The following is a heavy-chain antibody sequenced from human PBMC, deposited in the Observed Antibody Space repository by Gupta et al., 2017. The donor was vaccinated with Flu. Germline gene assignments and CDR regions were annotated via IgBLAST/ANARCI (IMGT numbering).Heavy chain of an antibody. V-gene: IGHV4-39*01. CDR3: ARHLRVPPYYYYGMDV. CDR1: GGSIRSSSYY. J-gene: IGHJ6*02. Sequence: QLQLQESGPGLVKTSETLSLTCTVPGGSIRSSSYYWGWIRQPPGKGLEWIGTFFYSGTTYYNPSLKSRVTISVDTSKNQFSLKLSSVTAADTAVYYCARHLRVPPYYYYGMDVWGQGTTVTGSS. CDR2: FFYSGTT.